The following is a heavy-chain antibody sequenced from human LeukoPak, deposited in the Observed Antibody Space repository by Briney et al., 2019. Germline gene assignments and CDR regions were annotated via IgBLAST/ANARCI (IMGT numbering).Heavy chain of an antibody. V-gene: IGHV1-69*04. CDR1: GGTFSSYT. D-gene: IGHD3-10*01. CDR3: AREYGSGSLGY. J-gene: IGHJ4*02. Sequence: ASVKVSCKASGGTFSSYTISWVRQAPGQGLEWMGRIIPILGIANYAQKFQGRVTITADESTSTAYMELSSLRSEDTAVYYCAREYGSGSLGYWGQGTLVTVSS. CDR2: IIPILGIA.